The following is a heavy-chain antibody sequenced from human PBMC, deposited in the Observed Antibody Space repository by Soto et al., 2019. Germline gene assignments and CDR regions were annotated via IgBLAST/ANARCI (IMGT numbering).Heavy chain of an antibody. V-gene: IGHV3-21*01. Sequence: GGSLTLSCAASGFPFSSYSMNWVRQAPGKGLEGVASISSSSSYIYYADSVKGRFTISRDNAKNSLYLQMNSLRAEDTAVYYCARDRAGYYYYGMDVWGQGTTVTVSS. CDR3: ARDRAGYYYYGMDV. J-gene: IGHJ6*02. CDR2: ISSSSSYI. CDR1: GFPFSSYS. D-gene: IGHD6-13*01.